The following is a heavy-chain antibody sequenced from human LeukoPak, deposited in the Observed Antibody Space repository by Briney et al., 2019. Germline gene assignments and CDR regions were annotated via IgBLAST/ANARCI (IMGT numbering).Heavy chain of an antibody. D-gene: IGHD1-26*01. CDR3: ARSSSGSYNVDWYFDL. CDR1: GGSISSSSYF. V-gene: IGHV4-39*01. Sequence: SETLSLTCTVSGGSISSSSYFWGWIRQPPGKVLEWIGSIYYSGSTYYNPSLKSRVTISVDTSKNQFSLELSSVTAADTAVYYCARSSSGSYNVDWYFDLWGRGTLVTVSS. J-gene: IGHJ2*01. CDR2: IYYSGST.